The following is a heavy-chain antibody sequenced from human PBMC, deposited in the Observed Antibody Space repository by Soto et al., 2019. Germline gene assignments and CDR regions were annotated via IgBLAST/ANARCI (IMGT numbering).Heavy chain of an antibody. CDR3: ARHPGGGGVYYDSSGYYNDYFDY. CDR1: GGSISSSSYY. D-gene: IGHD3-22*01. Sequence: SETLSLTCTVSGGSISSSSYYWGWIRQPPGKGLEWIGSIYYSGSTYYNPSLKSRVTISVDTSKNQFSLKLSSVTAADTAVYYCARHPGGGGVYYDSSGYYNDYFDYWGQGTLVTVSS. J-gene: IGHJ4*02. V-gene: IGHV4-39*01. CDR2: IYYSGST.